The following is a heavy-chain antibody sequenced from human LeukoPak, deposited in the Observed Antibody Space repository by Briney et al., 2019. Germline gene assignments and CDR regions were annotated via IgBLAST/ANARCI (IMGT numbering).Heavy chain of an antibody. J-gene: IGHJ4*02. CDR1: GFTFSSYS. Sequence: GGSLRLSCAASGFTFSSYSMNWVRQAPGKGLEWVSYISSSGSTIYYADSVKGRFTISRDNAKNSLYLQMNSLRAEDTAVYYCARSTNYDSSGYYHDYWGQGTLVTVSS. D-gene: IGHD3-22*01. V-gene: IGHV3-48*04. CDR2: ISSSGSTI. CDR3: ARSTNYDSSGYYHDY.